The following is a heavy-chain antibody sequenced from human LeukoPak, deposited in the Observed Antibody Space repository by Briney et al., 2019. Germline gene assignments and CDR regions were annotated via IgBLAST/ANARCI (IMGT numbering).Heavy chain of an antibody. CDR2: IYYSGST. J-gene: IGHJ4*02. CDR1: GGSISSSSYY. D-gene: IGHD1-26*01. CDR3: ARARTLKVGATT. Sequence: SETLSLTCTVSGGSISSSSYYWGWIRQPPGRGLEWIGSIYYSGSTYYNPSLKSRVTISVDTSKNQFSLKLSSVTAADTAVYYCARARTLKVGATTWGQGTLVTVSS. V-gene: IGHV4-39*07.